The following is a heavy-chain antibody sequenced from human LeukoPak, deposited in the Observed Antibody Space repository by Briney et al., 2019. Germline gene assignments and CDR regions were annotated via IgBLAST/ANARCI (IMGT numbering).Heavy chain of an antibody. V-gene: IGHV3-15*01. D-gene: IGHD1-7*01. CDR1: GFNFNDAW. J-gene: IGHJ4*02. CDR2: IKSISYGGTI. CDR3: TRTWPGNTCFNF. Sequence: GGSLRLSRATSGFNFNDAWMNWVRQAPGKGLEWLGRIKSISYGGTIDYAAPVKGRFTISRDDSKNTLYLQMDSLETEDTAIYYCTRTWPGNTCFNFWGQGTLVTVSS.